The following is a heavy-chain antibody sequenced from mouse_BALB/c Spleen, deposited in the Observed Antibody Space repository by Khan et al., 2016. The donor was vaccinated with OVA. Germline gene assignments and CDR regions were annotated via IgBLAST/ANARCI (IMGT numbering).Heavy chain of an antibody. D-gene: IGHD2-14*01. J-gene: IGHJ4*01. CDR2: INPRSGYT. Sequence: QIQLVQSGAELARPGASVKMSCKASGYTFSSHTMHWVKQRPGQGLEWIGYINPRSGYTQYNQKFNDKATLTADISSSTAYMQLSSLTSEDSAVYYGARRTTEYGLDYWGQGTSVTVSA. CDR3: ARRTTEYGLDY. V-gene: IGHV1-4*01. CDR1: GYTFSSHT.